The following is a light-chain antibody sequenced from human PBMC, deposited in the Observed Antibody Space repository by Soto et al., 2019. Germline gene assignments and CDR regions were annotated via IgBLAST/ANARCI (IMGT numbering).Light chain of an antibody. V-gene: IGKV1-39*01. Sequence: DLQMTQSPSSLSASVGDRVTITCRASQSISSYLNWYQQKPGKAPKLLIYAASSLQSGVPSRFSGSGSGTDFPFTISSLEPEDFATYYCQQSYSTLITFGQGTRLEIK. J-gene: IGKJ5*01. CDR3: QQSYSTLIT. CDR2: AAS. CDR1: QSISSY.